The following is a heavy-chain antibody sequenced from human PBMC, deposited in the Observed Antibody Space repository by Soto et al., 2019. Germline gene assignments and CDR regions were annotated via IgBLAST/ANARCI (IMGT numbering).Heavy chain of an antibody. V-gene: IGHV3-23*01. CDR1: GFTLSSYA. Sequence: GGSLRLSCAASGFTLSSYAMSWVRQAPGKGLEWVSAISGSGGSTYYADSVKGRFTISRDNSKNTLYLQMNSLRAEDTAVYYCAKDQEALYGDPIPFDYWGQGTLVTVSS. J-gene: IGHJ4*02. CDR2: ISGSGGST. D-gene: IGHD4-17*01. CDR3: AKDQEALYGDPIPFDY.